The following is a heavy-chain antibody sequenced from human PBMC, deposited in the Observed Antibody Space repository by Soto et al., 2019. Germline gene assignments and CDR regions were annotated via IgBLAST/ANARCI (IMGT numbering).Heavy chain of an antibody. J-gene: IGHJ6*02. V-gene: IGHV4-59*02. D-gene: IGHD2-21*02. CDR1: GDSVSSYY. CDR3: ARGRRSPTVYYGLDV. CDR2: VYYDGST. Sequence: QVQLQESGPGLVKPSETLSLTCSVSGDSVSSYYWSWIRQPPGKGLEWIGYVYYDGSTNYNPSLEPRVTIAIDTSKNQVSLKLTSVTAAATAVYHCARGRRSPTVYYGLDVWGQGTTVAVSS.